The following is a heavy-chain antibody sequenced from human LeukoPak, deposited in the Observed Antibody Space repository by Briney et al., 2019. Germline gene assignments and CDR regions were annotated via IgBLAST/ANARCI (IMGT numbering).Heavy chain of an antibody. V-gene: IGHV3-23*01. J-gene: IGHJ4*02. CDR1: GFTFSSYA. CDR2: ISGSGGST. CDR3: AKDLSYGSSGQTGNY. D-gene: IGHD3-22*01. Sequence: GGSLRLSCAASGFTFSSYAMSWVRQAPGKGLEWVSAISGSGGSTYYADSVKGRFTISRDNSKNTLYLQMNSLRAEDTAVYYCAKDLSYGSSGQTGNYWGQGTLVTVSS.